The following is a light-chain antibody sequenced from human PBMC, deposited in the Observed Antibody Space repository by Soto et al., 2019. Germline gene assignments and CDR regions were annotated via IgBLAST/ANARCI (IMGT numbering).Light chain of an antibody. J-gene: IGKJ2*01. CDR1: QSISNH. V-gene: IGKV1-39*01. Sequence: DLQMTQSPSSLSASVGDRVTITCRASQSISNHLNWYQQKPGKAPKLLIYLASSLRSGVPSRFSGSGSGTDFTLTISSLQPEDFATYCCQQTDTGPYTFGHGTKLEIK. CDR2: LAS. CDR3: QQTDTGPYT.